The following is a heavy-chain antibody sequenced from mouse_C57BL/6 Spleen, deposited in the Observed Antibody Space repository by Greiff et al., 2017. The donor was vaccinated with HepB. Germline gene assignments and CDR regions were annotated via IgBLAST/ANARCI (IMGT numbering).Heavy chain of an antibody. Sequence: QVQLQQSGAELVRPGTSVKLSCKASGYTFTSYWMHWVKQRPGQGLEWIGVIDPSDSYTNYNQKFKGKATLTVDTSSSTAYMQLSSLTSEDSAVYYCARRFSFITTVSYAMDYWGQGTSVTVSS. CDR1: GYTFTSYW. CDR3: ARRFSFITTVSYAMDY. V-gene: IGHV1-59*01. J-gene: IGHJ4*01. CDR2: IDPSDSYT. D-gene: IGHD1-1*01.